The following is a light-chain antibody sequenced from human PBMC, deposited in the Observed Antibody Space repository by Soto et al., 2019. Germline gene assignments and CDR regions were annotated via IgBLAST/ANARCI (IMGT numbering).Light chain of an antibody. V-gene: IGKV1-5*03. CDR3: QQYNSYSPT. CDR1: QSISTW. J-gene: IGKJ1*01. CDR2: KAS. Sequence: DIQRTQSPSTLSASVGGRATIACRSSQSISTWLAWYQQEPGKAPKILIHKASSLQSGVPSRFSGSGSGTDFTLTISSLHPDDFATYYCQQYNSYSPTFGQGTKVDIK.